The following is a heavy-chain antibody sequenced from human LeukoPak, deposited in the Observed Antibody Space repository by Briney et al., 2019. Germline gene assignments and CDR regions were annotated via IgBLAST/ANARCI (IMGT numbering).Heavy chain of an antibody. V-gene: IGHV1-69*13. CDR1: GGTFSSYA. J-gene: IGHJ5*02. Sequence: SVKVSCKASGGTFSSYAISWVRQAPGQGLEWMGGIIPIFGTANYAQEFQGRVTITADESTSTAYMELSSLRSEDTAVYYCARGYDFWSGYYSWFDPWGQGTLVTVSS. CDR2: IIPIFGTA. D-gene: IGHD3-3*01. CDR3: ARGYDFWSGYYSWFDP.